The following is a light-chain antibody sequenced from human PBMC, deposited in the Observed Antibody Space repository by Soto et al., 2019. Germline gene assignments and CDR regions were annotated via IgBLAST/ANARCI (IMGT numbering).Light chain of an antibody. Sequence: DIVMTQSPDSLAVSLGERATINCKSSQSVLYSSNNKNYLAWYQQKPGQPPKLLISWASTRESGVPDRFSVSGSGTDFTLNISSLQAEDVAVYYCQQYYTTPQTFGQETKVEI. V-gene: IGKV4-1*01. J-gene: IGKJ1*01. CDR1: QSVLYSSNNKNY. CDR3: QQYYTTPQT. CDR2: WAS.